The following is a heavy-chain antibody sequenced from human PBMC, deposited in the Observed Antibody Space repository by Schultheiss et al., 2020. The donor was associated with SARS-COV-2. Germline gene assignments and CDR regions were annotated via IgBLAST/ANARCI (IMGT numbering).Heavy chain of an antibody. Sequence: GGSLRLSCAASGFTFSSYGMHWVRQAPGKGLEWVAVIWYDGSNKYYADSVKGRFTISRDNSKNTLYLQMNSLRVEDTAVYYCARGGRDFQHWGQGTLVTVSS. CDR1: GFTFSSYG. CDR2: IWYDGSNK. CDR3: ARGGRDFQH. D-gene: IGHD1-26*01. J-gene: IGHJ1*01. V-gene: IGHV3-33*01.